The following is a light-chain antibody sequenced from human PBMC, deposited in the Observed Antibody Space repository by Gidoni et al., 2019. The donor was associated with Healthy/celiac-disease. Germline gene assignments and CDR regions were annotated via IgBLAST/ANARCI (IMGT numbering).Light chain of an antibody. CDR3: CSYAGSSTVV. Sequence: QSALTPPASASSSPDQSITTSCTGTSSDVGSYHLVSWYQQHPGKAPKHTSYEVSKRPSGVSKRFSGSKSGNTASLTFSGLQAEDEADYYCCSYAGSSTVVFGGGTKLTVL. CDR2: EVS. V-gene: IGLV2-23*02. CDR1: SSDVGSYHL. J-gene: IGLJ2*01.